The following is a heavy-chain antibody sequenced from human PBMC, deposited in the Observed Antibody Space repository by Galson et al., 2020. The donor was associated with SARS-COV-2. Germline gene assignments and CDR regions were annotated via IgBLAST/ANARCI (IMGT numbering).Heavy chain of an antibody. D-gene: IGHD7-27*01. V-gene: IGHV4-39*07. Sequence: SETLSLTCTVSGGSISSSSYYWGWIRQPPGKGLEWIGSIYYSGSTYYNPSLKSRVTISVDTSKNQFSLKLSSVTAADTAVYYCARGRRVWGYYYYGMDVWGQGTTVTVSS. J-gene: IGHJ6*02. CDR2: IYYSGST. CDR3: ARGRRVWGYYYYGMDV. CDR1: GGSISSSSYY.